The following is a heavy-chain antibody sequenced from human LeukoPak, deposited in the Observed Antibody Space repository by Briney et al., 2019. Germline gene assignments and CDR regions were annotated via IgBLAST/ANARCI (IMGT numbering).Heavy chain of an antibody. CDR1: GFTFSSYA. D-gene: IGHD5-12*01. J-gene: IGHJ4*02. Sequence: GGSLRLSCAASGFTFSSYAMHWVRQAPGKGLEWVAVISYDGSNKYYADSVKGRFTISRDNSKNTLYLQMNSMRAEDTAVYYCANDQSGGYGLYFEYWGQGTLVTVSS. V-gene: IGHV3-30*04. CDR3: ANDQSGGYGLYFEY. CDR2: ISYDGSNK.